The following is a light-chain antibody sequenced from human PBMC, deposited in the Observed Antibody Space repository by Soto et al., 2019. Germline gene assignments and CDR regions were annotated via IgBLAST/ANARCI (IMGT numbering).Light chain of an antibody. Sequence: DIQMTQSPSTLSASVGDRVTITCRASQSISSWLAWYQQKPGKAPKLLIYKSSSLESGVPSRFSGSGSGTEFTLTISSLQPDDFATYYCQQYNSYSGTVGQGTKVHI. CDR3: QQYNSYSGT. J-gene: IGKJ1*01. CDR2: KSS. CDR1: QSISSW. V-gene: IGKV1-5*03.